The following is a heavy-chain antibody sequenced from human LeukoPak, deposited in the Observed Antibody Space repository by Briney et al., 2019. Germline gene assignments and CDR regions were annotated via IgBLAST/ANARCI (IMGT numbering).Heavy chain of an antibody. CDR3: ASGSYIYYYYGMDV. J-gene: IGHJ6*02. V-gene: IGHV1-2*02. CDR2: INPNSGGT. Sequence: ASVKVSCKAPGYTFTGYYMHWVRQAPGQGLEWMGWINPNSGGTNYAQKFQGRVTMTRDTSISTAYMELSRLRSDDTAVYYCASGSYIYYYYGMDVWGQGTTVTVSS. D-gene: IGHD1-26*01. CDR1: GYTFTGYY.